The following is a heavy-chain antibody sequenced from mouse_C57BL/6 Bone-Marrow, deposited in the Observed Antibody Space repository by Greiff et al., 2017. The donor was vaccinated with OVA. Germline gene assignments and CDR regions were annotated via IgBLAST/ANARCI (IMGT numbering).Heavy chain of an antibody. V-gene: IGHV5-12*01. Sequence: EVKLMESGGGLVQPGGSLKLSCAASGFTFSDYYMYWVRQTPEKRLEWVAYISNGGGSTYYPDTVKGRFTISRDNAKNTLYLQMSRLKSEDTAMYYCAREDYSNYGDFFMDYWGQGTSVTVSS. CDR2: ISNGGGST. CDR3: AREDYSNYGDFFMDY. D-gene: IGHD2-5*01. CDR1: GFTFSDYY. J-gene: IGHJ4*01.